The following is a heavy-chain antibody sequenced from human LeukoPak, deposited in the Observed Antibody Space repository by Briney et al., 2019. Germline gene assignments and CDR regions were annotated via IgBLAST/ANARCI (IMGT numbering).Heavy chain of an antibody. CDR3: VRESGGWYVY. CDR1: GFTFSSYA. Sequence: GGSLRLSCAASGFTFSSYAISWVRQAPGQGLEWMGRIIPILGIANYAQKFQGRVTITADKSTSTAYMELSSLRSEDTAVYYCVRESGGWYVYWGQGTLVTVSS. CDR2: IIPILGIA. D-gene: IGHD6-19*01. J-gene: IGHJ4*02. V-gene: IGHV1-69*04.